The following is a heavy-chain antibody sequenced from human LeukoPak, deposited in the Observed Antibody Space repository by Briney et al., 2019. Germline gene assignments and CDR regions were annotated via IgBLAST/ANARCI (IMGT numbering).Heavy chain of an antibody. D-gene: IGHD6-6*01. Sequence: GGSLRLSCVASGFSFSSYSMNWVRQAPGKGLEWVSTISSGTGSYIYYADSVRGRFTISRDNAKNSLYLQMNSLRAEDTAAYYCARCSGVFGSSGYWGQGTLVTVSS. J-gene: IGHJ4*02. CDR2: ISSGTGSYI. V-gene: IGHV3-21*01. CDR1: GFSFSSYS. CDR3: ARCSGVFGSSGY.